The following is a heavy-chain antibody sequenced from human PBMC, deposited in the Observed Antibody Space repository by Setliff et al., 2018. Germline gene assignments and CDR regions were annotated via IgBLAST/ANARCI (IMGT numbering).Heavy chain of an antibody. J-gene: IGHJ5*02. CDR2: IIPMFGT. Sequence: SVKVSCKASGYPFIGYFMHWVRQAPGQGLEWMGGIIPMFGTNYAQKFQGRVTITADESTSTAYMELSSLGSEDTAVYYCARDGISWLMWFDPWGQGTLVTVSS. V-gene: IGHV1-69*13. CDR1: GYPFIGYF. CDR3: ARDGISWLMWFDP. D-gene: IGHD3-16*01.